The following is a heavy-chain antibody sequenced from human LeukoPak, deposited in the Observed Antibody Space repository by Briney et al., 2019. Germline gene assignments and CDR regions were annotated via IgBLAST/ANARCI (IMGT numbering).Heavy chain of an antibody. J-gene: IGHJ4*02. D-gene: IGHD6-13*01. CDR3: AREIAAAGTAFDY. CDR2: IYSGGST. CDR1: GFTVSSSY. V-gene: IGHV3-53*01. Sequence: PGGSLRLSCEASGFTVSSSYMNWVRQAPEKGLEGVSIIYSGGSTYYAESVKGRFTISRDNSKNTLYLQMDNLRAEDTAVYYCAREIAAAGTAFDYWGQGTLVTVSS.